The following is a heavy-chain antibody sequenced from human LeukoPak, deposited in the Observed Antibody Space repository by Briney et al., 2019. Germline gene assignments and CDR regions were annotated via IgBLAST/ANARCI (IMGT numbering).Heavy chain of an antibody. CDR3: ARENIIGGIVDGEDY. V-gene: IGHV1-2*02. Sequence: GASVKVSCKASGYTFTDRYIHWVRQAPGQGLEWMGWINPDSGDTYYTQKFQGRITKTRDTSISTVYMELTRLTSDDTAVYYCARENIIGGIVDGEDYWGQGTLVTVSS. CDR2: INPDSGDT. D-gene: IGHD3-16*01. CDR1: GYTFTDRY. J-gene: IGHJ4*02.